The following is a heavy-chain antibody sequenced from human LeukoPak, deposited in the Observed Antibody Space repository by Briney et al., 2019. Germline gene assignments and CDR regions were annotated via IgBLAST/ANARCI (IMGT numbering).Heavy chain of an antibody. V-gene: IGHV1-2*02. J-gene: IGHJ4*02. CDR2: INPNSGGT. CDR1: GYTFTGYY. Sequence: ASVKVSCKASGYTFTGYYMHWVRQAPGQGLEWMGWINPNSGGTNYAQKFQGRVTMTRDTSISTAYMELSRLRSDDTAVYYCARAQGRIAARPHFDYWGQRTLVTVSS. CDR3: ARAQGRIAARPHFDY. D-gene: IGHD6-6*01.